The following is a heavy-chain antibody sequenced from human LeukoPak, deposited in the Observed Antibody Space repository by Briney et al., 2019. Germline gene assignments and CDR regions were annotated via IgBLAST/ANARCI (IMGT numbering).Heavy chain of an antibody. CDR1: GFTFSSYS. CDR2: ISSSSSYI. V-gene: IGHV3-21*01. D-gene: IGHD6-19*01. CDR3: ARQWLVTGGNDY. Sequence: GGSLRLSCAASGFTFSSYSMHWVRQAPGKGLEWVSSISSSSSYIYYADSVKGRFTISRDNAKNSLYLQMNSLRAEDTAVYYCARQWLVTGGNDYWGQGTLVTVSS. J-gene: IGHJ4*02.